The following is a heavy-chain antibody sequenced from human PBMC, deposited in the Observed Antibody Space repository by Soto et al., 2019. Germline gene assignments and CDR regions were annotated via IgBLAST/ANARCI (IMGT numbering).Heavy chain of an antibody. D-gene: IGHD3-16*01. CDR1: GDSISSSSYY. Sequence: SETLSLTCTVSGDSISSSSYYWGWIRQPPGKGPEWIGSIYYSGSTDYNPSLKSRVTISVDTSKNQFSLKLTSVTAADTAVHYCARAGGLEHIDYWSQGTLVTVSS. CDR2: IYYSGST. J-gene: IGHJ4*02. CDR3: ARAGGLEHIDY. V-gene: IGHV4-39*01.